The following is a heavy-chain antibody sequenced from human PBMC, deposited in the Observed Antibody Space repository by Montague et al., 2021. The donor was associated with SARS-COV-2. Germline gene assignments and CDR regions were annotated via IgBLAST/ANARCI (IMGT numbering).Heavy chain of an antibody. J-gene: IGHJ3*02. CDR2: ISGSGFTT. D-gene: IGHD3-22*01. CDR1: GFTFSSYA. Sequence: SRRLSCPASGFTFSSYAMTWVRQAPGKGLEWVSAISGSGFTTYYADSVKGRFTVSRDNSKNTVYLQMNSLRGEDTAAYFCARDRPNYDDSGYVLKADAFDIWGRGTMVTVSS. V-gene: IGHV3-23*01. CDR3: ARDRPNYDDSGYVLKADAFDI.